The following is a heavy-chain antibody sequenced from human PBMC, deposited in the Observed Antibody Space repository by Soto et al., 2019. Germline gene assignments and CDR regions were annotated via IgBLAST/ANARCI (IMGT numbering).Heavy chain of an antibody. CDR1: GGSISTNNW. V-gene: IGHV4-4*02. D-gene: IGHD1-1*01. J-gene: IGHJ4*02. CDR3: ARGWDWSFDD. Sequence: QVQLQESGPGLVKPSGTLSLTCAVSGGSISTNNWWTWVRQPPGQGLEWIGEVSHTGSYNCNPSLKSRVIISVDKSKNQSSLQLTSVTAADTAFYYCARGWDWSFDDWGQGTLVTVSS. CDR2: VSHTGSY.